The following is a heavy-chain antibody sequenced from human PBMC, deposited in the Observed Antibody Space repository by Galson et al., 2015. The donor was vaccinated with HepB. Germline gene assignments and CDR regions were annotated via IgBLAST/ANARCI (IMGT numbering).Heavy chain of an antibody. Sequence: SLRLSCAATEFTFSAYWMHWVRQAPGKGLVWVSRINGGGSGTTYADSVKGRFTISRDNAKNMVYLQMNGLRAEDTAVYYCARALAAAMVDHWGQGTLVTVSS. CDR3: ARALAAAMVDH. D-gene: IGHD2-15*01. J-gene: IGHJ4*02. CDR1: EFTFSAYW. V-gene: IGHV3-74*01. CDR2: INGGGSGT.